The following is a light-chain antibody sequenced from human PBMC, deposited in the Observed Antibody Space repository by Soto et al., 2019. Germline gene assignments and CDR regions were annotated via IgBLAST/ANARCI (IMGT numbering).Light chain of an antibody. CDR3: PQYDSYPLT. CDR1: RSISSW. Sequence: DIQMTQSPSTLSASVGDRVTITCRASRSISSWLAWYQQKPGKAPKFLINKASSLQSGVPARFSGSGSGTEFTLTINNLQPDDLATYYCPQYDSYPLTFGGGTKVEIK. J-gene: IGKJ4*01. CDR2: KAS. V-gene: IGKV1-5*03.